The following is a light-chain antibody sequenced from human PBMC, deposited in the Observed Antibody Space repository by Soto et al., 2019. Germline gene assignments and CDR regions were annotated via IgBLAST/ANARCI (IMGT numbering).Light chain of an antibody. CDR2: KTS. V-gene: IGKV1-5*03. CDR3: QQYISYPYT. J-gene: IGKJ2*01. CDR1: QSLSGW. Sequence: DIQMTQSPSTLSASIGDRVTISCRASQSLSGWLAWYQQKPGKVPSLLIYKTSNLESGVPSRFSGSGSGTECTLTISSLQPDDFATYYCQQYISYPYTFGQGTNLHIK.